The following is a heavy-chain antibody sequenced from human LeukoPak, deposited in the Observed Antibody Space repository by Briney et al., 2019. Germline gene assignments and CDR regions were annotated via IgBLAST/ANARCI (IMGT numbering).Heavy chain of an antibody. D-gene: IGHD4-11*01. V-gene: IGHV3-48*01. CDR1: VVTFCSYS. CDR3: ASNDYNNYPNRFDP. CDR2: ISSTSSSI. J-gene: IGHJ5*02. Sequence: PGGSLRLSCTASVVTFCSYSMNWVRQAPGKGLEWFSYISSTSSSIYYADSVQGRFTISRDNAKNSLYLQMNSLRAEDTAVYYCASNDYNNYPNRFDPWGQGTLVTVSS.